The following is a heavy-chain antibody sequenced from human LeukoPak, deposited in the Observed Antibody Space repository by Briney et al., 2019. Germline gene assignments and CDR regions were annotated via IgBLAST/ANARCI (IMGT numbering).Heavy chain of an antibody. V-gene: IGHV3-7*01. CDR3: ARVRVSIVRGVPTLLFDY. CDR2: IKQDGSEK. Sequence: PGGSLRLSCAASGFTFSSYWMSWVRQAPGKGLEWVANIKQDGSEKYYVDSVKGRFTISRDNAKNSLYLQMNSLRAEDTAVYYCARVRVSIVRGVPTLLFDYWGQGTLVTVSS. D-gene: IGHD3-10*01. CDR1: GFTFSSYW. J-gene: IGHJ4*02.